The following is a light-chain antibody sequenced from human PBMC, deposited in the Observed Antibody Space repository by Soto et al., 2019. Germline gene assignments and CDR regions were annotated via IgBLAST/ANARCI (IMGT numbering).Light chain of an antibody. J-gene: IGLJ3*02. CDR1: SSDVGGYNY. V-gene: IGLV2-8*01. CDR3: TSYAGTNIWV. Sequence: QSALTQPPSASGSPGQSVTISCTGTSSDVGGYNYVSWYQQYPGKAPKLMIYEVSKRPSGVPVRFSGSKSGKTASLTVSGLQPEDESDYYCTSYAGTNIWVFGGGTKRTGL. CDR2: EVS.